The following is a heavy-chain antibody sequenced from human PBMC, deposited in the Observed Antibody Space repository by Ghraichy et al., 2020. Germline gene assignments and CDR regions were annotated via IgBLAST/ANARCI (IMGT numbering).Heavy chain of an antibody. CDR3: ARQSDSGTFPFEAFDI. J-gene: IGHJ3*02. Sequence: SETLSLTCTVSGGSISSDFYYWGWIRQPPGKGLEWIGCIYYSGSAYYKSSLKSRVTISVDTSKNQFSLKVNSATAADTAVYFCARQSDSGTFPFEAFDIWGPGAVVTVSS. CDR1: GGSISSDFYY. D-gene: IGHD1-26*01. V-gene: IGHV4-39*01. CDR2: IYYSGSA.